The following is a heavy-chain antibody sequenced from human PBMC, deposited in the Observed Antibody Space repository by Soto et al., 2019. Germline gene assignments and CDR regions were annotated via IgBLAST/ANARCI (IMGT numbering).Heavy chain of an antibody. CDR1: GFTFDDYA. D-gene: IGHD6-19*01. V-gene: IGHV3-9*01. Sequence: GGSLRLSCAASGFTFDDYAMHWVRQAPGKGLEWVSGISWNSGSIGYADSVKGRFTISRDNAKNSLYLQMNSLRAEDTALYYCAKAEGGQWLVLFPGYFQHWGQGTLVTVSS. CDR2: ISWNSGSI. CDR3: AKAEGGQWLVLFPGYFQH. J-gene: IGHJ1*01.